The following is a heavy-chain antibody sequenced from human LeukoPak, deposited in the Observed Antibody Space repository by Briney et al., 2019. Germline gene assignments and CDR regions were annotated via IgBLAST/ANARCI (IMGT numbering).Heavy chain of an antibody. CDR2: MSGSGDST. V-gene: IGHV3-23*01. Sequence: GGSLRLSCAGAGIPLRGYAMSWVRQAPGKGLEWVSAMSGSGDSTLYADSVKGRFTISRDNSKDTLYLQMNSLRAEDTADYYCARAYCGSSSCRIGASDIWGQGTMVTVSS. D-gene: IGHD2-2*01. CDR3: ARAYCGSSSCRIGASDI. CDR1: GIPLRGYA. J-gene: IGHJ3*02.